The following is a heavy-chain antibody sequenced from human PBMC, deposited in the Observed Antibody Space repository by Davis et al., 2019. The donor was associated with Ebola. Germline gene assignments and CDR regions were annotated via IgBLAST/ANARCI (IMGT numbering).Heavy chain of an antibody. Sequence: PSETLSLTCTVSGGSISSSSYYWGWIRQPPGKGLEWIGSIYYSGSTYYNPSLKSRVTISVDTSKNQFSLKLSSVTAADTAVYYCARNTGYSSGWAFDYWGQGTLVTVSS. J-gene: IGHJ4*02. D-gene: IGHD6-19*01. CDR1: GGSISSSSYY. CDR3: ARNTGYSSGWAFDY. V-gene: IGHV4-39*01. CDR2: IYYSGST.